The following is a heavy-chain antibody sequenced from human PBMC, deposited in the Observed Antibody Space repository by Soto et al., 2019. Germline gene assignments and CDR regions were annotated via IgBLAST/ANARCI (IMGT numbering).Heavy chain of an antibody. J-gene: IGHJ3*02. D-gene: IGHD2-2*01. V-gene: IGHV1-18*01. Sequence: QVQLVQSGAEVKKPGASVKVSCKASGYTFTSYGISWVRQAPGQGLEWVGWISAYNGNTNYAQKLQGRVTMTTDTSTSTAYMEMRSLRSDDTAVYYCARDLINSSTGFPAKKDAFDIWGQGTMVTVSS. CDR3: ARDLINSSTGFPAKKDAFDI. CDR1: GYTFTSYG. CDR2: ISAYNGNT.